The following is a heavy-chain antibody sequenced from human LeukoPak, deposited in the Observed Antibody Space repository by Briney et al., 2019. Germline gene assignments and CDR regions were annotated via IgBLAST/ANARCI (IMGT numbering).Heavy chain of an antibody. CDR3: ARDRIAARSFDY. CDR1: GGTFSSYA. CDR2: IIPIFGTA. D-gene: IGHD6-6*01. Sequence: ASVKVSCKASGGTFSSYAISWVRQAPGQGLEWMGRIIPIFGTANYAQKFQGRVTITTDESTGTAYMELSGLRSEDTAVYYCARDRIAARSFDYWGQGTLVTVSS. J-gene: IGHJ4*02. V-gene: IGHV1-69*05.